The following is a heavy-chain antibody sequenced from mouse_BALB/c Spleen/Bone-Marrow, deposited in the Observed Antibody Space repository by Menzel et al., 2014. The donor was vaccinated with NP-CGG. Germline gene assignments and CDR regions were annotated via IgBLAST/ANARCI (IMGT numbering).Heavy chain of an antibody. V-gene: IGHV7-3*02. Sequence: EVMLVESGGGLVQPGGSLRLSCATSGFTFTDNCMTWVRQPPGKALEWLGFIRNKANGYTTECSASVKGRFTISRDNSQSILYLQMNTLRAEDSATYYCARDSDWFAYWGQGTLVTVSA. CDR2: IRNKANGYTT. J-gene: IGHJ3*01. CDR1: GFTFTDNC. CDR3: ARDSDWFAY.